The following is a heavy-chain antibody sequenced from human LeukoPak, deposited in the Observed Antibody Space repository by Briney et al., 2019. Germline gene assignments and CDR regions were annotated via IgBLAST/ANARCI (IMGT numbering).Heavy chain of an antibody. Sequence: PGGSLRLSCAASGFTFSSYSMNWVRQAPGKGLEWVSSISSSSSYIYYADSVKGRFTISRDNAKNSLYLQMNSLRAEDTAVYYCARVGPLVPAAPYFDYWGQGTLVTVSS. CDR3: ARVGPLVPAAPYFDY. D-gene: IGHD2-2*01. J-gene: IGHJ4*02. V-gene: IGHV3-21*01. CDR2: ISSSSSYI. CDR1: GFTFSSYS.